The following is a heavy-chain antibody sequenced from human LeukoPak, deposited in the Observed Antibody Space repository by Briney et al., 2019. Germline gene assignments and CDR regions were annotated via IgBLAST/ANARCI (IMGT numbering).Heavy chain of an antibody. J-gene: IGHJ4*02. Sequence: GASVKVSCKASGYTFTGYYMHWVRQAPGQGLEWMGWINPNSGDTNYAQKFQGRVTTTRDTSISTAYMELSSLRSDDTAVYYCAKDRRDGGTSVNYFDYWGQGTLVTVSS. CDR2: INPNSGDT. V-gene: IGHV1-2*02. CDR3: AKDRRDGGTSVNYFDY. D-gene: IGHD4-23*01. CDR1: GYTFTGYY.